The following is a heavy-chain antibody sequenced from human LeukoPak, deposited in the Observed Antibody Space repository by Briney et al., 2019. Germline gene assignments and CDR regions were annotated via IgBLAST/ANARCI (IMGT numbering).Heavy chain of an antibody. CDR2: ISSGGSTV. J-gene: IGHJ4*02. D-gene: IGHD5-12*01. CDR1: GFSFSSSD. Sequence: GGSLRLSCVASGFSFSSSDMNWVRQAPGKGLEWVSYISSGGSTVYYAGSVKGRFTISRDSAKKSLFLQMNNLRAEDTAVYYCARSRLIVAPGAVSGTELDYWGQGTLVTVSS. CDR3: ARSRLIVAPGAVSGTELDY. V-gene: IGHV3-48*03.